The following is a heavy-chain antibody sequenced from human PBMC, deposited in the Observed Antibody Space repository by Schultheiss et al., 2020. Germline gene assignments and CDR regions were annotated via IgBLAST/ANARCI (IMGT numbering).Heavy chain of an antibody. V-gene: IGHV4-39*01. J-gene: IGHJ4*02. CDR1: GGSISSSSYY. D-gene: IGHD3-10*01. Sequence: AATLSLTCTVSGGSISSSSYYWGWIRQPPGKGLEWIGSIYYSGSTYYNPSLKSRVTISVDTSKNQFSLKLSSVTAADTAVYYCARALWFGELYFDYWGQGTLVTVAS. CDR3: ARALWFGELYFDY. CDR2: IYYSGST.